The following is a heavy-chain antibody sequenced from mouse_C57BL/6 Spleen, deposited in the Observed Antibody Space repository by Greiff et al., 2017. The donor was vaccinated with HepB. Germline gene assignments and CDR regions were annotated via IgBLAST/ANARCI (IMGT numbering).Heavy chain of an antibody. V-gene: IGHV5-6*01. CDR3: ARRYSNPYAMDY. CDR1: GFTFSSYG. CDR2: ISSGGSYT. J-gene: IGHJ4*01. D-gene: IGHD2-5*01. Sequence: EVQGVESGGDLVKPGGSLKLSCAASGFTFSSYGMSWVRQTPDKRLEWVATISSGGSYTYYPDSVKGRFTISRDNAKNTLYLQMSSLKSEDTAMYYCARRYSNPYAMDYWGQGTSVTVSS.